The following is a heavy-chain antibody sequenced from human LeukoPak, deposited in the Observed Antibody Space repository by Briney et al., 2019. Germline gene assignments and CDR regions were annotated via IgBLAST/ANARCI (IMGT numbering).Heavy chain of an antibody. D-gene: IGHD4-17*01. CDR3: ARDLVTVTKGFDI. Sequence: TSETLSLTCAVSADSFSSHYWTWIRQAPGKGLEWIGYISYIGSTNYNPSLKSRVTISIDTSKNQFSLKLSSVTAADTAVYYCARDLVTVTKGFDIWGQGTMVSVSS. V-gene: IGHV4-59*11. J-gene: IGHJ3*02. CDR1: ADSFSSHY. CDR2: ISYIGST.